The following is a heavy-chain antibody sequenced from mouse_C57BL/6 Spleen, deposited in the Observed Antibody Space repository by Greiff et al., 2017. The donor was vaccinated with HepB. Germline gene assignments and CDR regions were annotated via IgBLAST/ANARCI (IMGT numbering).Heavy chain of an antibody. V-gene: IGHV14-4*01. J-gene: IGHJ3*01. CDR2: IDPENGDT. CDR1: GFNIKDDY. Sequence: EVQLQQSGAELVRPGASVKLSCTASGFNIKDDYMHWVKQRPERGLEWIGWIDPENGDTEYASKFQGKATITADTSSNTAYLQLSSLTSEDTAVYYCTTGYYGSSPADWGQGTLVTVSA. D-gene: IGHD1-1*01. CDR3: TTGYYGSSPAD.